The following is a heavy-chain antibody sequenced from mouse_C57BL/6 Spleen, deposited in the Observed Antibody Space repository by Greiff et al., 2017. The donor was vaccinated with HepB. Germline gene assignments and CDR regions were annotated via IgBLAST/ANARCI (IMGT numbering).Heavy chain of an antibody. CDR3: ARRGDSLYAMDY. Sequence: VRLRQSGAELARPGASVKLSCKASGYTFTSYGISWVKQRTGQGLEWIGEIYPRSGNTYYNEKFKGKATLTADKSSSTAYMELRSLTSEDSAVYVCARRGDSLYAMDYWGQGTSVTVSS. CDR1: GYTFTSYG. J-gene: IGHJ4*01. D-gene: IGHD6-2*01. CDR2: IYPRSGNT. V-gene: IGHV1-81*01.